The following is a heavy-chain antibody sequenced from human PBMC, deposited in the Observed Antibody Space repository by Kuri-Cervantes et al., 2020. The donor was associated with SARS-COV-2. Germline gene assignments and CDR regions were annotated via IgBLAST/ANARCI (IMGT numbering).Heavy chain of an antibody. CDR1: GGSVSSGSHY. CDR3: ARTLDYYGSGTYCFDY. Sequence: ESLKISCIVSGGSVSSGSHYWSWIRQPPGKGLEWIGYIYYSGSTKYNPSLKSRVTMSVDTSKNQFSLELNSVTPADTAVYYCARTLDYYGSGTYCFDYWGQGTLVTVSS. V-gene: IGHV4-61*01. D-gene: IGHD3-10*01. J-gene: IGHJ4*02. CDR2: IYYSGST.